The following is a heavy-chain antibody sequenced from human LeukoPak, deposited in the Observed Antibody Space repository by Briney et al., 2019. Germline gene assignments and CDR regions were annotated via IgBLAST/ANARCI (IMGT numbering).Heavy chain of an antibody. CDR2: INSDGSST. CDR3: VRDNYGVDY. Sequence: PGGSLRLSCAASRLTFSRYWMQWVRQAPGKGLVWVSHINSDGSSTSYADFVQGRFTISRDNAKNTLYLQMNSLRVEDTAMYYCVRDNYGVDYWGQGTLVTVSS. J-gene: IGHJ4*02. CDR1: RLTFSRYW. V-gene: IGHV3-74*01. D-gene: IGHD4-17*01.